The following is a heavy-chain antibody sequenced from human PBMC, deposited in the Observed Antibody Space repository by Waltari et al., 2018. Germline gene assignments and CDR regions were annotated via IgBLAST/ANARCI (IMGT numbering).Heavy chain of an antibody. D-gene: IGHD4-17*01. CDR2: ISWNSGSI. V-gene: IGHV3-9*01. J-gene: IGHJ4*02. CDR3: AKVTTDAVGLFPYYFDY. CDR1: GFTFAAYA. Sequence: EVQLVESGGGLVQPGRSLRLSCAASGFTFAAYAMHWVRQAPGKGLEWVSGISWNSGSIGYADSVKGRFTISRDNAKNSLYLQMNSLRAEDTALYYCAKVTTDAVGLFPYYFDYWGQGTLVTVSS.